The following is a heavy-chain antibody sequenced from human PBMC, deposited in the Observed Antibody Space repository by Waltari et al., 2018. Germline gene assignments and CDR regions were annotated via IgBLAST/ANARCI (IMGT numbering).Heavy chain of an antibody. CDR2: IIPIFGTA. J-gene: IGHJ6*02. Sequence: QVQLVQSGAEVKKPGSSVKVSCKASGGTFSSYAISWVRQAPGQGLEWMGGIIPIFGTANYAQKFQGRVTITTDESTSTAYMELSSLRSEDTAVYYCARGMSGYVTYYYYGMDVWGQGTTVTVSS. CDR1: GGTFSSYA. V-gene: IGHV1-69*05. D-gene: IGHD5-12*01. CDR3: ARGMSGYVTYYYYGMDV.